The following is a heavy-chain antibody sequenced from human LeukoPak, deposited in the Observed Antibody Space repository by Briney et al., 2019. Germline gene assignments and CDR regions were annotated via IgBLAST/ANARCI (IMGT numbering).Heavy chain of an antibody. J-gene: IGHJ4*02. V-gene: IGHV3-66*02. Sequence: GGSLRLSCAASGFTVSSNYMSWVRQAPGKGLEWVSVIYSGGSTYYADSVKGRFTISRDNSKNTLHLQMNSLRAEDTAVYYCARAERYDILTGYYRDYWGQGTLVTVST. CDR3: ARAERYDILTGYYRDY. CDR1: GFTVSSNY. CDR2: IYSGGST. D-gene: IGHD3-9*01.